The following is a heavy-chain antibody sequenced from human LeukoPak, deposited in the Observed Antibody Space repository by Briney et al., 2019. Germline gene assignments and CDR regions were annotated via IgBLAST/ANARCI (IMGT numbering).Heavy chain of an antibody. CDR3: AKGGVGAVMGYYFDY. V-gene: IGHV3-9*01. J-gene: IGHJ4*02. Sequence: GGSLRLSCAASGFTFDDYAMHWVRQAPGKGLEWVSGISWSSGSIGYADSVKGRFTISRDNAKNSLYLQMNSLRAEDTALYYCAKGGVGAVMGYYFDYWGQGTLVTVSS. CDR2: ISWSSGSI. CDR1: GFTFDDYA. D-gene: IGHD1-26*01.